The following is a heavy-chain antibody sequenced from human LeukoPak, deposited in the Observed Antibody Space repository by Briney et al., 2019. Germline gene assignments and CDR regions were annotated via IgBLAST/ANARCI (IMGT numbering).Heavy chain of an antibody. J-gene: IGHJ3*02. Sequence: ETLSLTCTVSGGSINNYYWSWIRQPAGKGLEWIGRIYTRGSTNYNPSLKSRVTMSADTSKNQFSLKLSSVTAADTAVYYCARGRYCSADICSGGDAFDIWGQGTVVSVSS. CDR1: GGSINNYY. D-gene: IGHD2-15*01. CDR3: ARGRYCSADICSGGDAFDI. CDR2: IYTRGST. V-gene: IGHV4-4*07.